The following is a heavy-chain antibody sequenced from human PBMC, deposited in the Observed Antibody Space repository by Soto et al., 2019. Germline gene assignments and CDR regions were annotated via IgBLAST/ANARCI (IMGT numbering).Heavy chain of an antibody. V-gene: IGHV1-69*12. CDR1: GGTFSSYA. CDR3: ARDGSPHYGSGTHYYYGMDV. CDR2: IIPIFGTA. Sequence: QVQLVQSGAEVKKPGSSVKVSCKASGGTFSSYAISWARQAPGQGLEWMGGIIPIFGTANYAQKFQGRVTITADESTSTAYMELSSLRSEDTAVYYCARDGSPHYGSGTHYYYGMDVWGQGTTVTVSS. D-gene: IGHD3-10*01. J-gene: IGHJ6*02.